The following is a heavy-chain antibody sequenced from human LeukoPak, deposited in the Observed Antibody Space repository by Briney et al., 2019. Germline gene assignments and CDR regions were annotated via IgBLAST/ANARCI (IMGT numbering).Heavy chain of an antibody. CDR1: GGSISSSSYY. Sequence: SETLSLTCTVSGGSISSSSYYWGWIRQPPGKGLEWIGSIYYSGITYYNPSLKSRVTISVDTSKNQFSLKLSSVTAADTAVHYCASTLTTGTSSSDYWGQGTLVTVSS. J-gene: IGHJ4*02. CDR3: ASTLTTGTSSSDY. V-gene: IGHV4-39*01. CDR2: IYYSGIT. D-gene: IGHD1-1*01.